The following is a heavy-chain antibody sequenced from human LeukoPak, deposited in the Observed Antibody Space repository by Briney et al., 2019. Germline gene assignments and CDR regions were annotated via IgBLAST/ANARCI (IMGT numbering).Heavy chain of an antibody. CDR2: IYHSGST. CDR1: GYSISSGYY. CDR3: ASHRYCSSTSCQGSDY. D-gene: IGHD2-2*01. Sequence: PSETLSLTCAVSGYSISSGYYWGWIRQPPGKVLEWIVSIYHSGSTYYNPSLKSRVTISVDTSKNQFSLKLSSVTAADTTVYYCASHRYCSSTSCQGSDYWGQGTLVTVSS. J-gene: IGHJ4*02. V-gene: IGHV4-38-2*01.